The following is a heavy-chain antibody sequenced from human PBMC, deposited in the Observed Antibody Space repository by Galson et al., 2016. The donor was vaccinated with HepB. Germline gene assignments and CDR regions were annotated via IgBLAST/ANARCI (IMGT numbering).Heavy chain of an antibody. CDR1: GLSVSSDY. Sequence: SLRLSCAASGLSVSSDYMSWVRQALGKGLEWVAVISSGGYTYYAQSVKGRLTISRDNSKNTLYLQMNRLRAEDTAVYYCARATRYFDWRYQYGMDVWGKGTPVTVSS. CDR3: ARATRYFDWRYQYGMDV. CDR2: ISSGGYT. D-gene: IGHD3-9*01. V-gene: IGHV3-53*01. J-gene: IGHJ6*04.